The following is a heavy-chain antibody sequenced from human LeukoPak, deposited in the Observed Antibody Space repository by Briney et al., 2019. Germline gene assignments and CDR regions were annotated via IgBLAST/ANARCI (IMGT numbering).Heavy chain of an antibody. CDR2: ISWNSGSI. D-gene: IGHD1-26*01. J-gene: IGHJ4*02. CDR3: ARGGVGERGGFDY. CDR1: GFTFDDYA. V-gene: IGHV3-9*01. Sequence: GGSLRLSCAASGFTFDDYAMHWVRQAPGKGLEWVSGISWNSGSIGYADSVKGRFTISRDNAKNSLYLQMNSLRAEDTALYYCARGGVGERGGFDYWGQGTLVTVSS.